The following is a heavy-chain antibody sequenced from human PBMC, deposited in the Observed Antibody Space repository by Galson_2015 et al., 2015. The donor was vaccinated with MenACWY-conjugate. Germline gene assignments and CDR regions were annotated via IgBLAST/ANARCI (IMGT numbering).Heavy chain of an antibody. CDR2: IKQDASEK. J-gene: IGHJ3*02. V-gene: IGHV3-7*03. D-gene: IGHD4-17*01. CDR3: ARGPRYGAFDI. CDR1: GFSFSGSW. Sequence: SLRLSCAASGFSFSGSWMSWVRQAPGKGLEWVANIKQDASEKYYVDSVKGRFAISRDNAKTSLYSQMNSLGAEDTAVYYCARGPRYGAFDIWGQGTMVTVSS.